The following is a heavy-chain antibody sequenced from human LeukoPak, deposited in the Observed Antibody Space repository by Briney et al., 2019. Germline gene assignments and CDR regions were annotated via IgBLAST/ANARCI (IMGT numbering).Heavy chain of an antibody. J-gene: IGHJ6*02. Sequence: PSETLSLTCAVYGGSFSGYYWSWIRQPPGKGLEWIGEINHSGSTNYNPSLKSRVTISVDTSKNQFSLKLSSVTAADTAVYYCARLVVVTRQYYYGMDVWGQGTTVTVSS. CDR3: ARLVVVTRQYYYGMDV. CDR2: INHSGST. V-gene: IGHV4-34*01. CDR1: GGSFSGYY. D-gene: IGHD2-21*02.